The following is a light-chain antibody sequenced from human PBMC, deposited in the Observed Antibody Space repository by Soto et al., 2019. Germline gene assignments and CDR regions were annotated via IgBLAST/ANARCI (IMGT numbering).Light chain of an antibody. CDR2: DAS. Sequence: EIVLTQSPGTLSLSPGERATLSCGASQSVTSNYLAWYQHKPGQAPRLLIYDASSRATGIPDRFSGSGSATDFTLTISSLQSEDFALYYCQQYNDWPPLTFGGGTKVDIK. CDR3: QQYNDWPPLT. J-gene: IGKJ4*01. CDR1: QSVTSNY. V-gene: IGKV3-20*01.